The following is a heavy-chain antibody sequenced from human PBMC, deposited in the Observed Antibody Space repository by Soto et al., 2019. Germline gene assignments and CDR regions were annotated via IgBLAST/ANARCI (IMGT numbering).Heavy chain of an antibody. CDR2: IYPGDSDT. CDR1: GYSFTSYW. D-gene: IGHD3-10*01. V-gene: IGHV5-51*01. CDR3: ARLHYYGSGSYYNFYPIDY. Sequence: GESLKISCKGSGYSFTSYWIGWVRQMPGKGLEWMGIIYPGDSDTRYSPSFQGQVTISADKSISTAYLQWSSLKASDTAMYYCARLHYYGSGSYYNFYPIDYWGQGTLVTVSS. J-gene: IGHJ4*02.